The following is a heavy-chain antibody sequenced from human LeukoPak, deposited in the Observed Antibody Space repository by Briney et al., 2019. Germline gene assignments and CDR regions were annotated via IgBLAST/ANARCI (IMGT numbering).Heavy chain of an antibody. J-gene: IGHJ6*02. V-gene: IGHV3-7*01. CDR3: ARDMGYCSSTSCYVYYYGMDV. CDR1: GFTFSSYW. CDR2: IKQDGTEK. D-gene: IGHD2-2*01. Sequence: PGGSLRLSCAASGFTFSSYWMSWVRQAPGKGLERVANIKQDGTEKYYVDSVKGRFTISRDNAKNSLYLQMNSLRAEDTAVYYCARDMGYCSSTSCYVYYYGMDVWGQGTTVTVSS.